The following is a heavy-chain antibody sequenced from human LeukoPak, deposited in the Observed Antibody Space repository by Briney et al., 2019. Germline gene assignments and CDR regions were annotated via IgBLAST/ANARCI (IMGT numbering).Heavy chain of an antibody. Sequence: SETPSLTCTVSGGSFSPFYWGWVPQPPREGLGWIWRIHTSGSTNYNPSLKSRVTMSADTSKNQFSLELSSVTAADTAVYYCARDIVGGTAWGDYFDYWGQGTLVTVSS. V-gene: IGHV4-4*07. CDR2: IHTSGST. D-gene: IGHD2-21*01. CDR1: GGSFSPFY. CDR3: ARDIVGGTAWGDYFDY. J-gene: IGHJ4*02.